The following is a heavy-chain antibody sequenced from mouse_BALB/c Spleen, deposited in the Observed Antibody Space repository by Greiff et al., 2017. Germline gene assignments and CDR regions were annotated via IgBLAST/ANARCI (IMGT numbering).Heavy chain of an antibody. D-gene: IGHD1-2*01. Sequence: DVMLVESGGGLVQPGGSLKLSCAASGFTFSSYGMSWVRQTPDKRLELVATINSNGGSTYYPDSVKGRFTISRDNAKNTLYLQMSSLKSEDTAMYYCARDPLLRLRDYAMDYWGQGTSVTVSS. CDR1: GFTFSSYG. CDR2: INSNGGST. CDR3: ARDPLLRLRDYAMDY. J-gene: IGHJ4*01. V-gene: IGHV5-6-3*01.